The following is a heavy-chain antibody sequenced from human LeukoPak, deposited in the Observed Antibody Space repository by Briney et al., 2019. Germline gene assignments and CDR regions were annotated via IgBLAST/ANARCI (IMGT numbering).Heavy chain of an antibody. CDR1: GGSFSGYY. CDR2: INHSGST. CDR3: ARVGSSSGSYYFDY. J-gene: IGHJ4*02. D-gene: IGHD6-6*01. Sequence: SETLSLTCAVYGGSFSGYYWSWIRQPPGKGLEWIGEINHSGSTNYNPSLKSRVTKSVDTSKNQFSLKLSSVTAADTAVYYCARVGSSSGSYYFDYWGQGTLVTVSS. V-gene: IGHV4-34*01.